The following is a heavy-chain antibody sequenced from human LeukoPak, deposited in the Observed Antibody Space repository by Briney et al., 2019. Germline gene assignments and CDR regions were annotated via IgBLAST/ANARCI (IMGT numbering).Heavy chain of an antibody. CDR2: IRYDHSNA. CDR1: GFTFSNYG. V-gene: IGHV3-30*02. D-gene: IGHD4-11*01. Sequence: GGSLRLSCAASGFTFSNYGIHWVRQAPDKGLEWVAFIRYDHSNAYYADSVNGRFTISRDDSKNTLYLQMHSLRTDDTAVYYCAKDLRLDYYFDFWGQGTLVTVSS. CDR3: AKDLRLDYYFDF. J-gene: IGHJ4*02.